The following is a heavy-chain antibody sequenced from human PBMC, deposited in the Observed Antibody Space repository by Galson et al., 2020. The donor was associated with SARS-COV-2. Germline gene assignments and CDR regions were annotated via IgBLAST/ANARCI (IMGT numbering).Heavy chain of an antibody. CDR3: ATSSGNSPYHFDY. CDR1: GDSIYSGDYY. CDR2: SYYSANT. Sequence: SETLSLTCTVSGDSIYSGDYYWTWIRQRPGKGLEWIGYSYYSANTYYNPSLKGRVTISLDTYKNQFSLKVNSLTAADTALYYCATSSGNSPYHFDYWGQGTLITVSS. V-gene: IGHV4-31*03. J-gene: IGHJ4*02. D-gene: IGHD3-10*01.